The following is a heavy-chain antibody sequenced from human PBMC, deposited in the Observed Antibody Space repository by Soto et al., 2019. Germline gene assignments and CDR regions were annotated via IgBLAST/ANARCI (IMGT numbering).Heavy chain of an antibody. CDR1: GGSFSGYY. CDR3: AGSRAYGSGSYVYYYYGMDV. CDR2: INHSGST. Sequence: PSETLSLTCAVYGGSFSGYYWSWSRQPPGKGLEWIGEINHSGSTNYNPSLKSRVTISVDTPKNQFSLKLSSVTAADTAVYSCAGSRAYGSGSYVYYYYGMDVWCQGTTVTVSS. J-gene: IGHJ6*02. D-gene: IGHD3-10*01. V-gene: IGHV4-34*01.